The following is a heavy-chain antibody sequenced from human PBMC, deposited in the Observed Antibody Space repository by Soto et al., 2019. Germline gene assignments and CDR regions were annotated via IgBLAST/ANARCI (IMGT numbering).Heavy chain of an antibody. CDR2: INGGGIST. CDR1: GFTFRNYA. V-gene: IGHV3-23*01. J-gene: IGHJ3*01. Sequence: LRLSCAASGFTFRNYAMSWVRQTPEKGLEWVSAINGGGISTYYADSVKGRFTISRDNAKNSLYLQMDSLRAEDTAVYYCAGAFDFWGQGTMVTVSS. CDR3: AGAFDF.